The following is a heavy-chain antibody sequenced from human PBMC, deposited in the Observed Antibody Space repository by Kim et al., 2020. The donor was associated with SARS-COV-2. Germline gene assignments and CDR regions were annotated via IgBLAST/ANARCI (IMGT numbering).Heavy chain of an antibody. CDR1: GGSFSGYY. Sequence: SETLSLTCAVYGGSFSGYYWSWIRQPPGKGLEWIGEINHSGSTNYNPSLKSRVTISVDTSKNQFSLKLSSVTAADTAVYYCARVLMLSGTYDYGMDVWGQGTTVTVSS. CDR2: INHSGST. V-gene: IGHV4-34*01. CDR3: ARVLMLSGTYDYGMDV. D-gene: IGHD3-16*02. J-gene: IGHJ6*02.